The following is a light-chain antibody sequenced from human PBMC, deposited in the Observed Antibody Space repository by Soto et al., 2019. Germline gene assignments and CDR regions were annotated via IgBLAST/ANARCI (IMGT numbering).Light chain of an antibody. CDR2: VGSGGIVG. CDR3: GADHGGGSNFVYV. V-gene: IGLV9-49*01. CDR1: SDHSNYK. J-gene: IGLJ2*01. Sequence: QPVLTQPPSASASLGTSVTLTCTLSSDHSNYKVDWYQQRPGKGPRFVMQVGSGGIVGSKGDGIPDRFSVLGSGLNRYLTIENIQEEDESDYHCGADHGGGSNFVYVFGGGTKLTVL.